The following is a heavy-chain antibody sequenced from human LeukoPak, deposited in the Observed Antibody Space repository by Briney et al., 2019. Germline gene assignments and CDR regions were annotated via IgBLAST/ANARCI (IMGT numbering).Heavy chain of an antibody. V-gene: IGHV1-2*02. CDR2: INPDSGST. Sequence: ASVKVSCKASGYTFTGYYIHWVRQAPGQGLECMGWINPDSGSTNYAPKFQGRVTMTRDTSITTAYMELSSLRSDDTAVYYCARGRYHDNTGYYYGSDYWGQGTLVTASS. CDR3: ARGRYHDNTGYYYGSDY. D-gene: IGHD3-22*01. J-gene: IGHJ4*02. CDR1: GYTFTGYY.